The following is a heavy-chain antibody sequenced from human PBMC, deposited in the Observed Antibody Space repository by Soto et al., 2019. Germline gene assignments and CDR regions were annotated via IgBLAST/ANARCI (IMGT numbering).Heavy chain of an antibody. CDR1: GGSFSGYY. CDR3: ARGTKRIAAAGTTPKHKYNWFDP. V-gene: IGHV4-34*01. D-gene: IGHD6-13*01. CDR2: INHSGST. J-gene: IGHJ5*02. Sequence: SETLSLTCAVYGGSFSGYYWSWIRQPPGKGLEWIGEINHSGSTNYNPSLKSRVTISVDTSKNQFSLKLSSVTAADTAVYYCARGTKRIAAAGTTPKHKYNWFDPWGQGTLVTVSS.